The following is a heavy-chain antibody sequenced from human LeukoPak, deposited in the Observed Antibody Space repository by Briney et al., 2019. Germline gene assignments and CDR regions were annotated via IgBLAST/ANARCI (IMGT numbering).Heavy chain of an antibody. D-gene: IGHD6-13*01. CDR3: AKDRRGDIAAAGY. CDR2: ISGSGGST. J-gene: IGHJ4*02. CDR1: GFTFSSYA. Sequence: GGSLRLSCAASGFTFSSYAMSWVREAPGKGLEWVSAISGSGGSTYYADSVKGRFTISRDNSKNTLYLQMNSLRAQDTAVYYCAKDRRGDIAAAGYWGQRTLVTVSS. V-gene: IGHV3-23*01.